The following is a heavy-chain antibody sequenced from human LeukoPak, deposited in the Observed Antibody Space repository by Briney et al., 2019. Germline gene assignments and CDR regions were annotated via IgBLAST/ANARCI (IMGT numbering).Heavy chain of an antibody. CDR2: ISSSGSSI. V-gene: IGHV3-11*01. Sequence: PGGSLRLSCAASGFPFSDYYMSWIRQAPGKGLEWVSYISSSGSSIYHADSVKGRFTISRDNAKNSLYLEMNSLRAEDTAVYYCAREVREKQPPPSHYGMDVWGQGTTVTVSS. CDR3: AREVREKQPPPSHYGMDV. CDR1: GFPFSDYY. D-gene: IGHD6-13*01. J-gene: IGHJ6*02.